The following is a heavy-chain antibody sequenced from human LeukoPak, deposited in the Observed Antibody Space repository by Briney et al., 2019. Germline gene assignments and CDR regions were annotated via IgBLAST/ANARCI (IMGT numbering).Heavy chain of an antibody. CDR2: ISYDGSNK. Sequence: GGSLRLSCAASGFTFSSYAMHWVRQAPGKGLEWVAAISYDGSNKYYADSVKGRFTISRDNSKNTLYLQMNSLRAEDTAVYYCARGYCSSTSCYLSFYYYYGMDVWGQGTTVTVSS. D-gene: IGHD2-2*01. CDR1: GFTFSSYA. J-gene: IGHJ6*02. V-gene: IGHV3-30*04. CDR3: ARGYCSSTSCYLSFYYYYGMDV.